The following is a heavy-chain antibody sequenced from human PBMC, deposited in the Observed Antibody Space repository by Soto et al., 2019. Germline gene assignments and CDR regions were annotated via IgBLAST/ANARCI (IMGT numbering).Heavy chain of an antibody. CDR3: ANGLRWLRDINYYYGLEV. CDR2: NSYDGNKK. D-gene: IGHD5-18*01. V-gene: IGHV3-30-3*01. Sequence: PVGSLRLCCAASGFSFSRYALHWARQAPGKGLEWVAVNSYDGNKKYYADSVRGRFTISRDNSKNTLYLQMNSLRSEDTAVYYCANGLRWLRDINYYYGLEVWGQGTTVTVAS. J-gene: IGHJ6*02. CDR1: GFSFSRYA.